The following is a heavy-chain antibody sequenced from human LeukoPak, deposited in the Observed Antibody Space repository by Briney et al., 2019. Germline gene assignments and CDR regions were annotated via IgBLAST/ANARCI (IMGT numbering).Heavy chain of an antibody. V-gene: IGHV3-48*04. J-gene: IGHJ4*02. Sequence: GGSLRLSCAASGFSFGSYGLSWVRQAPGKGLQWISYISGYSGPAYYADSVEGRFTISRDNAKNSVFLQMNSVRAEDTAVYYCARDLDTGNYFFAYWGQGTPAIVSS. CDR3: ARDLDTGNYFFAY. D-gene: IGHD3-9*01. CDR1: GFSFGSYG. CDR2: ISGYSGPA.